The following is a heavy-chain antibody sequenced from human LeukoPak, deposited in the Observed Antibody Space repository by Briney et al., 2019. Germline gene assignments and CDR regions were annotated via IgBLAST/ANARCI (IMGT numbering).Heavy chain of an antibody. V-gene: IGHV3-23*01. CDR2: ISGSGGST. CDR3: AKVGSHSGSGSIDTFDM. J-gene: IGHJ3*02. Sequence: PGGSLGLSCAASGFTFSSYAMSWVRQTPGKGLEWVSSISGSGGSTYHADSVKGRLTISRDNSKNTLYLQMNSLRAEDAAVYYCAKVGSHSGSGSIDTFDMWGQGTMVTVSS. D-gene: IGHD3-10*01. CDR1: GFTFSSYA.